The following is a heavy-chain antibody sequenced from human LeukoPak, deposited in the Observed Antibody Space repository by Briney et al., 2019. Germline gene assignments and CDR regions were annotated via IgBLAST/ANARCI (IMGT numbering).Heavy chain of an antibody. V-gene: IGHV3-30-3*01. J-gene: IGHJ3*01. D-gene: IGHD3-3*01. CDR1: GFTFSSYA. CDR3: AREGVNSSDDTFDV. Sequence: GGSLRLSCAAPGFTFSSYAMHWVRQAPGKGLEWVAVISYGGDDGSNIYYADSVKGRFTISRDNSESTLYLQMSSLRPEDTAVYYCAREGVNSSDDTFDVWGQGTMVTVSS. CDR2: ISYGGDDGSNI.